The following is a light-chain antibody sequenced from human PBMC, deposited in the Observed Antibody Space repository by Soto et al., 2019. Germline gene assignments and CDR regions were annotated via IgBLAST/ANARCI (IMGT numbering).Light chain of an antibody. J-gene: IGLJ1*01. CDR2: DAS. Sequence: QSVLTQPASVSASPGQSITISCIGTYSDIGGYKHVSWYQQHPGKAPKLIIYDASNRPSGISNRFSASKSGNTASLTISGLQADDEADYYCSSYTSSTSLLIFGAGTKVTVL. CDR3: SSYTSSTSLLI. V-gene: IGLV2-14*03. CDR1: YSDIGGYKH.